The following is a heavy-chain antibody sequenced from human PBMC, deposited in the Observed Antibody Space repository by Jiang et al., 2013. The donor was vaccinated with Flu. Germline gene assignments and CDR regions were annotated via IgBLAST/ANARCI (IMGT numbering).Heavy chain of an antibody. J-gene: IGHJ5*02. CDR1: GFTFSSYA. V-gene: IGHV3-23*01. D-gene: IGHD3-3*01. CDR3: AKEGVYDFWSGYYKYNWFDP. Sequence: VQLLESGGGLVQPGGSLRLSCAASGFTFSSYAMSWVRQAPGKGLEWVSAISGSGGSTYYADSVKGRFTISRDNSKNTLYLQMNSLRAEDTAVYYCAKEGVYDFWSGYYKYNWFDPWGQGTLVTVSS. CDR2: ISGSGGST.